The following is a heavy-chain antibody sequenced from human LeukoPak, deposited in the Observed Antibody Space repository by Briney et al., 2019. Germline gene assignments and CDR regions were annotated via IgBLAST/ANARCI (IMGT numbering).Heavy chain of an antibody. D-gene: IGHD3-22*01. V-gene: IGHV3-15*01. CDR2: IKSKSDGGTT. Sequence: GGSLRLSCAASGFTFSNYEMTWVRQAPGKGLEWVGRIKSKSDGGTTAYAAPVKGRFTISRDDSKNTLYLQMNSLKTEDTAVYYCTTRSGLYYYDSAGYYTSWGQGTLVTVSS. CDR3: TTRSGLYYYDSAGYYTS. CDR1: GFTFSNYE. J-gene: IGHJ5*02.